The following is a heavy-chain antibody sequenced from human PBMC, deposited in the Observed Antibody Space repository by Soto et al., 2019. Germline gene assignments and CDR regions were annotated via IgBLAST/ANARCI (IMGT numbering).Heavy chain of an antibody. CDR3: ARWPDGYYYYGMDV. CDR2: MNPNSGNT. V-gene: IGHV1-8*01. Sequence: QVQLVQSGAEVKKPGASVKVSCKASGYTFTSYDMNWVRQATGQGLEWMGWMNPNSGNTGYAQKYQGRVTMTRNTSISTAYMELGSLRSEDTAVYYCARWPDGYYYYGMDVWGQGTTVTVSS. CDR1: GYTFTSYD. J-gene: IGHJ6*02.